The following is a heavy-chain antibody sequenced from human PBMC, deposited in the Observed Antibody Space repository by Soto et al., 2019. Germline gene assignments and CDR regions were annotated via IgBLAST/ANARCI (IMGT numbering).Heavy chain of an antibody. D-gene: IGHD6-6*01. CDR3: ARVGGQLVPGFDY. V-gene: IGHV3-21*01. J-gene: IGHJ4*02. Sequence: EVQLVESGGGLVKPGGSLRLSCAASGFTFSSYSMNWVRQAPGKGLEWVSSISSSSSYIYYAGSVKGRFTISRDNAENSLYLQMNSLRAEDTAVYYCARVGGQLVPGFDYWGQGTLVTVSS. CDR2: ISSSSSYI. CDR1: GFTFSSYS.